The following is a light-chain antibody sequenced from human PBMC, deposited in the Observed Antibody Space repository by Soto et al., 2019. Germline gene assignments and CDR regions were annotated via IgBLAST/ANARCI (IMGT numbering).Light chain of an antibody. CDR1: SSDVGGYNY. CDR2: EVN. J-gene: IGLJ1*01. V-gene: IGLV2-8*01. Sequence: HSSLTKPPSSSGSPGQSVAISCTGTSSDVGGYNYVSWYQQHPGKAPKLMIYEVNKLPSGVPDRFSGSKSGNTASLTVSGLQAEDEADYYCSSYAGSSNVFGTGTKVTVL. CDR3: SSYAGSSNV.